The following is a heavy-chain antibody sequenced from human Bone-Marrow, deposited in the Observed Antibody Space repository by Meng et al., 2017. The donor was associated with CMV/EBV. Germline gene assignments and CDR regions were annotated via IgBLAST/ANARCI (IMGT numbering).Heavy chain of an antibody. J-gene: IGHJ5*02. CDR1: GYSFGSYT. D-gene: IGHD3-10*01. V-gene: IGHV1-18*01. CDR2: ISAYNGNT. CDR3: ASIYYGSGSFFS. Sequence: ASVKVSCKASGYSFGSYTITWVRQAPGQGLEWMGWISAYNGNTKFAQNFQGRVTMTTDTSTSTAYMELRSLRSDDTAVYYCASIYYGSGSFFSWGQGTLVTVSS.